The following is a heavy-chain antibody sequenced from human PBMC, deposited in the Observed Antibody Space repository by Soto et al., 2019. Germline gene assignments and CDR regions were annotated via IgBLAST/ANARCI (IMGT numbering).Heavy chain of an antibody. V-gene: IGHV1-18*01. CDR3: ARVKWLRSSSYYYFDY. D-gene: IGHD5-12*01. J-gene: IGHJ4*02. CDR2: ISAYNGNT. Sequence: ASVTVSCKASGYTFTSYGISWVRQAPGQGLEWMGWISAYNGNTNYAQKLQGRVTMTTDTSTSTAYMELRSLRSDDTAVYYCARVKWLRSSSYYYFDYWGQGTLVTVSS. CDR1: GYTFTSYG.